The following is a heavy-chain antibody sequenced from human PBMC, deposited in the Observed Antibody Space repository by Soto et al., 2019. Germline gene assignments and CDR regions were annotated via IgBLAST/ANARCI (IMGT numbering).Heavy chain of an antibody. D-gene: IGHD2-2*01. CDR3: ARDPWGAVPATFDS. CDR2: IPAYTFDT. V-gene: IGHV1-18*01. Sequence: QVQLVQSGAEVKKPGASVKVSCKASGYAFSNYGISWVRQAPGQGLEWMGRIPAYTFDTVYAQKFQGRVTMTTDTSTGTAYMELRSLRPDDTAIYYCARDPWGAVPATFDSGGQGPLVTVSS. CDR1: GYAFSNYG. J-gene: IGHJ4*02.